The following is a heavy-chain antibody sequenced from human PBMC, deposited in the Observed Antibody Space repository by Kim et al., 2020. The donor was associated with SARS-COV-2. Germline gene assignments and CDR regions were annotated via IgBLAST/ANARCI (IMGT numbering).Heavy chain of an antibody. CDR3: ARVITIFGVVIMGDY. J-gene: IGHJ4*02. V-gene: IGHV4-31*02. Sequence: PAFKSRFTISVDTSKNQFSLKLSSVTAADTAVYYCARVITIFGVVIMGDYWGQGTLVTVSS. D-gene: IGHD3-3*01.